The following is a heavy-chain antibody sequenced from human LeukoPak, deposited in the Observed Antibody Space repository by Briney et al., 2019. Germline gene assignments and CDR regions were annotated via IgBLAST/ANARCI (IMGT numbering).Heavy chain of an antibody. V-gene: IGHV3-23*01. D-gene: IGHD3-3*01. J-gene: IGHJ3*02. CDR3: AKGGPFSFDI. CDR2: ISGSSGTT. Sequence: PGGSLRLSCAASGFTFSTHDMSWVRQTPGKGLEWVSGISGSSGTTYYADSVKGRFTISRDNSKNTLDLQMHSLRAEDTAIYFCAKGGPFSFDIWGQGTKVTVSS. CDR1: GFTFSTHD.